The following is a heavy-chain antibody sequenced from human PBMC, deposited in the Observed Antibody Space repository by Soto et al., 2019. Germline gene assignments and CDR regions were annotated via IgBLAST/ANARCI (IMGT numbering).Heavy chain of an antibody. D-gene: IGHD2-15*01. Sequence: EVQLVASGGGLVQPGGSLRLSCGASGFTVSSKYMSWVRQSPGKGLEWVSLIQSGGTTYYADSVKGRFTISRDTSENTVDLQLDCLRAEDTAVYYCARDDDLCDGGRCYGLPLDVWGKGTTVTVSS. CDR2: IQSGGTT. CDR1: GFTVSSKY. V-gene: IGHV3-66*01. CDR3: ARDDDLCDGGRCYGLPLDV. J-gene: IGHJ6*04.